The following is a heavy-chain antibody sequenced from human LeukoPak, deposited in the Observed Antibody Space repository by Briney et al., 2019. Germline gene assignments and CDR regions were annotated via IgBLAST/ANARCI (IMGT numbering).Heavy chain of an antibody. D-gene: IGHD3-22*01. CDR3: ARGLDDSSGYRGEGDY. CDR1: GYTFTSYD. V-gene: IGHV1-8*01. CDR2: MNPNSGNT. J-gene: IGHJ4*02. Sequence: ASVKVSCKASGYTFTSYDINWVRQATGQGLEWMGWMNPNSGNTGYAQKFQGRVTMTRNTSISTAYMELSSLRSEDTAVYCCARGLDDSSGYRGEGDYWGQGTLVTVSS.